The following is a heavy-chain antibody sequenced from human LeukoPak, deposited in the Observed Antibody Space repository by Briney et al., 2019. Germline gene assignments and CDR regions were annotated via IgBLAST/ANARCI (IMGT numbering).Heavy chain of an antibody. J-gene: IGHJ4*02. D-gene: IGHD3-22*01. CDR1: GGTFSSYA. CDR2: IIPILGIA. CDR3: ARGLGDYYDSSGYLDY. V-gene: IGHV1-69*04. Sequence: ASVKVSCKASGGTFSSYAISWVRQAPGQGLEWMGRIIPILGIANYAQKFQGRVTITADKSTSTAYMELSSLRSEDTAVYYCARGLGDYYDSSGYLDYWGQGTLVTVSS.